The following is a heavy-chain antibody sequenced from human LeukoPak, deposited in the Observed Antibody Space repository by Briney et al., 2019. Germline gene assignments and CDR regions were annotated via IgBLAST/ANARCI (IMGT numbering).Heavy chain of an antibody. D-gene: IGHD5-18*01. Sequence: ASGLDSWNASGCVYAGYGIGWVRQATEQWLEWMGGIIPIFGTANYAQKFQGRVTITADESTSTAYMELSSLRSEDTAVYYCARARGYSYCYSDYWGQGTLVTVSS. J-gene: IGHJ4*02. V-gene: IGHV1-69*13. CDR2: IIPIFGTA. CDR1: GCVYAGYG. CDR3: ARARGYSYCYSDY.